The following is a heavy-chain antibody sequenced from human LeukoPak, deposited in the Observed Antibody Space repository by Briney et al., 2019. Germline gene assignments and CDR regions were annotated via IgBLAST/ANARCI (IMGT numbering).Heavy chain of an antibody. CDR2: IKQDGSEK. D-gene: IGHD3-10*01. J-gene: IGHJ4*01. Sequence: PGGSLRLSCAASGFTFSNYWMSWVRQAPGKGLEWVANIKQDGSEKYYADSVKGRFTISRDNAKHTVYLQMDSLRADDSAVYYCARGGHYASGSYEYWGHGTLVTVSS. CDR1: GFTFSNYW. V-gene: IGHV3-7*04. CDR3: ARGGHYASGSYEY.